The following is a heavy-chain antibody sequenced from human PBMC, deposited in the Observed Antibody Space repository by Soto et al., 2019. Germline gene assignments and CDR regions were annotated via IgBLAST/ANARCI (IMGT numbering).Heavy chain of an antibody. CDR1: GFTFSSYS. CDR3: ARDSREYNAYDYN. D-gene: IGHD5-12*01. J-gene: IGHJ4*01. V-gene: IGHV3-21*02. CDR2: ILTITGFL. Sequence: EVQLVESGGGLVKPGGSLRLSCAASGFTFSSYSMNWVRQAPGKGLEWVSILTITGFLDYADSVKGRFTITRDNAKSSLYLPMNSLRAEDTAVYYCARDSREYNAYDYNWGHGTLVNVSS.